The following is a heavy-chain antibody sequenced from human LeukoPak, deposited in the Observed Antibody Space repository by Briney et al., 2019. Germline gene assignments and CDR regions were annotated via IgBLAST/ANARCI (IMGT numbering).Heavy chain of an antibody. CDR1: GYSIRDGYF. V-gene: IGHV4-38-2*02. CDR2: IFHSGST. J-gene: IGHJ4*02. Sequence: SETLSLTCTVSGYSIRDGYFWGWIRQPPGKGLEWIGNIFHSGSTYYNPSLESRVTILLDTPKNQFSLDLRSVTAADTAVYYCARGVAYWGQGILVTVSS. CDR3: ARGVAY.